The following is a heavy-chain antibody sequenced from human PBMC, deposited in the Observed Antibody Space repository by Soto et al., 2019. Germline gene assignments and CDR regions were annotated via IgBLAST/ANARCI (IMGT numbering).Heavy chain of an antibody. V-gene: IGHV1-24*01. J-gene: IGHJ4*02. CDR2: FDPEGGEA. CDR1: AHTLNELS. CDR3: ATPTQLRGAMITNINFDF. D-gene: IGHD3-10*01. Sequence: DSVKVDCKISAHTLNELSIQWVRQAPGKGLEWMGGFDPEGGEAIYAQKWHGRVTFTEDTVTGTAYMELRGLRSDDTAVYYCATPTQLRGAMITNINFDFWGQGTPVTVSS.